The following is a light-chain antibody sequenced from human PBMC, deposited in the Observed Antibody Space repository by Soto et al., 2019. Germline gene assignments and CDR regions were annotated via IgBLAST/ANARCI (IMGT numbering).Light chain of an antibody. CDR3: AAWDDSLSGL. CDR2: RNN. V-gene: IGLV1-47*01. CDR1: SSNIGNNY. J-gene: IGLJ2*01. Sequence: QSVLTQPPSASGTPGQRVTISCSGSSSNIGNNYVYWYQQLPETAPKLLIYRNNQRSSGVPDRFSGSKSGTSASLAISWLRSEDEADYYCAAWDDSLSGLFGGGTKLTVL.